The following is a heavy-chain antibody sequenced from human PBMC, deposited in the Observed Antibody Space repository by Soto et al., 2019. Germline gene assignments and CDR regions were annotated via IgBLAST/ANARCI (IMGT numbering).Heavy chain of an antibody. D-gene: IGHD3-3*01. CDR2: IYSGGST. CDR3: ARAAKLRSYYFDY. J-gene: IGHJ4*02. CDR1: GFTVSSNY. V-gene: IGHV3-66*01. Sequence: GGSLRLSCAASGFTVSSNYMSWVRQAPGKGLEWVSVIYSGGSTYYADSVKGRFTISRDNSKNTLYLQMNSLRAEDTAVYYCARAAKLRSYYFDYWGQGTLVTVSS.